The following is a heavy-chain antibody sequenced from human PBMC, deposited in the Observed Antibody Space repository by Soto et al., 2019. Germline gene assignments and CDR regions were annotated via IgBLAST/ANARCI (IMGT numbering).Heavy chain of an antibody. CDR3: ARVSPLRYFDWYLIDP. V-gene: IGHV4-39*01. J-gene: IGHJ5*02. CDR2: IKYSGTT. D-gene: IGHD3-9*01. CDR1: GGSISSSRCH. Sequence: PSETLSLTCTVSGGSISSSRCHWGWIRQPPGKGLEWIASIKYSGTTFYNPSLKSRVTLSVDTSKNQFALKLSSVTAADTAVYYCARVSPLRYFDWYLIDPWGQGTLVTVS.